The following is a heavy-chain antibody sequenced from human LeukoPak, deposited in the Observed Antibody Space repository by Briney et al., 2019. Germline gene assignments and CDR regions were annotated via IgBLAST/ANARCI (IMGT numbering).Heavy chain of an antibody. V-gene: IGHV4-34*01. D-gene: IGHD3-22*01. CDR2: INHSGST. Sequence: SETLSLTCAVYGGSFSGYYWGWIRQPPGKGLEWIGEINHSGSTNYNPSLKSRVTISVDTSKNQFSLKLSSVTAADTAVYYCARGFEHYYDSSGYLFDYWGQGTLVTVSS. CDR1: GGSFSGYY. J-gene: IGHJ4*02. CDR3: ARGFEHYYDSSGYLFDY.